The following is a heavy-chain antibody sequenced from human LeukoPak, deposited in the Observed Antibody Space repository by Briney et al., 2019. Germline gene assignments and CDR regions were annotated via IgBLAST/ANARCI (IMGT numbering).Heavy chain of an antibody. J-gene: IGHJ4*02. V-gene: IGHV3-48*01. Sequence: GGSLRLSCAASGFTFSSYSMNWVRQAPGKGLEWVSYISSRSSTIYYADSVKGRFTISRDNAKNSLYLQMNSLRAEDTAVYYCAREYYTTNFDYWGQGTLVTVSS. CDR1: GFTFSSYS. CDR2: ISSRSSTI. CDR3: AREYYTTNFDY. D-gene: IGHD1-26*01.